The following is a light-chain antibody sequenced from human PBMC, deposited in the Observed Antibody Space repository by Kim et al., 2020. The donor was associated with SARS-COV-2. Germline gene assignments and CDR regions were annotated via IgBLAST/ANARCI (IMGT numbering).Light chain of an antibody. V-gene: IGLV3-19*01. CDR1: SLRSYY. CDR3: NSRDTSGHHLV. Sequence: SSELTQDPAVSVALGQTVRITCQGDSLRSYYASWYQQKPGQAPVLVIYGKNNRPSGIPDRFSGSSSGNTASLTITVAQAEDEADYYCNSRDTSGHHLVFG. J-gene: IGLJ2*01. CDR2: GKN.